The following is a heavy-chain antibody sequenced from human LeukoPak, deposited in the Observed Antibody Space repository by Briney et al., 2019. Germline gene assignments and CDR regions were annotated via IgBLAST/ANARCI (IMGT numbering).Heavy chain of an antibody. CDR1: GGSFSGYY. V-gene: IGHV4-34*01. D-gene: IGHD4-17*01. J-gene: IGHJ4*02. Sequence: SETLSLTCAVYGGSFSGYYWSWIRQPPGKGLEWIGEINHSGSTNYNPSLKSRVTISVDTSKNQFSLKLSSVTAADTAVYYCARTTVTEDHWGQGTPVTVSS. CDR3: ARTTVTEDH. CDR2: INHSGST.